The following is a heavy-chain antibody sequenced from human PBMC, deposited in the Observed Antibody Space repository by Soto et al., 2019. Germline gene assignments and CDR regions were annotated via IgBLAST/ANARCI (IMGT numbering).Heavy chain of an antibody. CDR3: ARDRGAGYSSGWYQGWFDP. CDR1: GGSISSSNW. CDR2: IYHSGST. D-gene: IGHD6-19*01. V-gene: IGHV4-4*02. Sequence: QVQLQESGPGLVKPSGTLSLTCAVSGGSISSSNWWSWVRQPPGKGLEWIGEIYHSGSTNYNPSLQSRFTISVDKSKNQFSLKLSSVTAADTAVYYCARDRGAGYSSGWYQGWFDPWGQGTLVTVSS. J-gene: IGHJ5*02.